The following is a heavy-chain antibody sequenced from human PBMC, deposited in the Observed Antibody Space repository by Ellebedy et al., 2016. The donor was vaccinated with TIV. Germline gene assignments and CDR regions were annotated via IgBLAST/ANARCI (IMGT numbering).Heavy chain of an antibody. CDR2: IYHSGST. CDR1: GGSISSSNW. CDR3: ARGQQLGY. Sequence: SETLSLTXAVSGGSISSSNWWGWVRQPPGKGLEWIGEIYHSGSTNYNPSLKSRVTISVDTSKNQFSLKLSSVTAADTAVYYCARGQQLGYWGQGTLVTVSS. V-gene: IGHV4-4*02. J-gene: IGHJ4*02. D-gene: IGHD6-13*01.